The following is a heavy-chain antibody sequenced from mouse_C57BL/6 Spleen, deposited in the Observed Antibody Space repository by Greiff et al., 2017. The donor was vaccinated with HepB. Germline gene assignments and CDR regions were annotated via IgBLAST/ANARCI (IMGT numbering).Heavy chain of an antibody. Sequence: QVQLQQPGAELVMPGASVKLSCKASGYTFTSYWMHWVKQRPGQGLEWIGEIDPSDSYTNYQQKFKGKSTLTVDKSSSNAYMQLSSLTTEDSAVYYCARAEEKLGDYWGQGTTLTVSS. D-gene: IGHD4-1*01. CDR1: GYTFTSYW. CDR3: ARAEEKLGDY. CDR2: IDPSDSYT. V-gene: IGHV1-69*01. J-gene: IGHJ2*01.